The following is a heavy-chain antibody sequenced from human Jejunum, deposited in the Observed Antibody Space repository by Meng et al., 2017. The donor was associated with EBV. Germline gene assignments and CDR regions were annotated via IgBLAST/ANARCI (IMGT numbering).Heavy chain of an antibody. V-gene: IGHV6-1*01. CDR1: GDSVSSNSAA. CDR3: ARETTGGYYFDY. J-gene: IGHJ4*02. Sequence: QRTQSGPGMVKPSQTLSPTCAISGDSVSSNSAAWNWIRQSPSRGLEWLGRTYYRSKWYNDYAQSVKSRLTINPDTSKNQFSLQLNSVTPEDTAVYFCARETTGGYYFDYWGQGTLVTVSS. CDR2: TYYRSKWYN. D-gene: IGHD1-1*01.